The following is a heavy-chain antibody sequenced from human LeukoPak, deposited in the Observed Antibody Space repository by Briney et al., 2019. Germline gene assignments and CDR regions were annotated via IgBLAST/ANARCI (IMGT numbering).Heavy chain of an antibody. CDR2: ISGDEIST. CDR1: GFTFSSYW. V-gene: IGHV3-74*01. CDR3: ARAITVVTPSLAY. J-gene: IGHJ4*02. Sequence: PGGSLRLSCAASGFTFSSYWMHWVRQAPGKGLVWVSRISGDEISTSYADSVKGRFTISRDNAKNTLYLQMNSLRAEDTALYYCARAITVVTPSLAYWGQGTLVTVSS. D-gene: IGHD4-23*01.